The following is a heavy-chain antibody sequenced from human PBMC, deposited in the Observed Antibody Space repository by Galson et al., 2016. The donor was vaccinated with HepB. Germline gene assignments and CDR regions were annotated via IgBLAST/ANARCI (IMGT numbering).Heavy chain of an antibody. Sequence: CAISGDSVSRISLAWNWIRQSPSRGLEWLGRTYYRSKWYNDYAASVKSQISINTDTSKNQFSLHLDSVTPEDTAVYYCARDYGGFFDYWGQGTLVTVSS. V-gene: IGHV6-1*01. CDR2: TYYRSKWYN. J-gene: IGHJ4*02. CDR1: GDSVSRISLA. D-gene: IGHD3-16*01. CDR3: ARDYGGFFDY.